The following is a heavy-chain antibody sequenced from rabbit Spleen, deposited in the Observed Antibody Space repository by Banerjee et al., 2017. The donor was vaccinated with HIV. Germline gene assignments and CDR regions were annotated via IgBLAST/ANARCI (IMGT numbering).Heavy chain of an antibody. V-gene: IGHV1S47*01. Sequence: QEQLVESGGGLVQPGGSLKLSCKASGFDFSSYGVSWVRQAPGKGLEWIGYIDPIFGSTYYANWVNGRFTISSHNAQNTVSPQMNSLTAADTATYFCARFYAGYGDFGYAAMWGQGTLVTVS. J-gene: IGHJ6*01. CDR3: ARFYAGYGDFGYAAM. CDR1: GFDFSSYG. CDR2: IDPIFGST. D-gene: IGHD7-1*01.